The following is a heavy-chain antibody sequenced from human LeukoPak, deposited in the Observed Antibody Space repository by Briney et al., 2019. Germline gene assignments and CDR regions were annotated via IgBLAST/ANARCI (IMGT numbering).Heavy chain of an antibody. CDR3: ARAGGSGRNYGIY. CDR2: INHSGST. J-gene: IGHJ4*02. CDR1: GGSFSGYY. V-gene: IGHV4-34*01. Sequence: SETLSVNCAVYGGSFSGYYWSWIRQPPGKGLEWIGEINHSGSTNYNPSLKSRVTISVDTSKNQFSLKLSSVTAADTAVYYCARAGGSGRNYGIYWGQGTLVTVSS. D-gene: IGHD1-26*01.